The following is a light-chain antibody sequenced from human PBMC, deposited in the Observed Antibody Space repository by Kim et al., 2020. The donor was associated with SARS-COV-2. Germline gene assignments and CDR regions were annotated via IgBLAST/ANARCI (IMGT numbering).Light chain of an antibody. Sequence: VSPGQTASITCSGERLGDKYVCWYQQQPGQSPVLVIYQDKKRPSGIPERFSGSNSGNTATLTISGTQAMDEADYYCQAWDSTSVVFGGGTKVTVL. CDR3: QAWDSTSVV. CDR2: QDK. J-gene: IGLJ2*01. V-gene: IGLV3-1*01. CDR1: RLGDKY.